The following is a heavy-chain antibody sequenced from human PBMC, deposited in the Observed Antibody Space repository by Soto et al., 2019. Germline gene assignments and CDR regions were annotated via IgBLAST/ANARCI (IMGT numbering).Heavy chain of an antibody. CDR3: ARPGSGYDVLTGQYFYYYHAVDV. D-gene: IGHD3-9*01. J-gene: IGHJ6*02. Sequence: QVQLVDSGGGVVQPGRSLRLSCAASGFIFSTYAMHWVRQAPGKGLEWVAVISYDGTNKYYADSVKGRFTISRDNSKNTLYLQMNSLRTEDTAIYYCARPGSGYDVLTGQYFYYYHAVDVWGQGTTVTVSS. V-gene: IGHV3-30-3*01. CDR1: GFIFSTYA. CDR2: ISYDGTNK.